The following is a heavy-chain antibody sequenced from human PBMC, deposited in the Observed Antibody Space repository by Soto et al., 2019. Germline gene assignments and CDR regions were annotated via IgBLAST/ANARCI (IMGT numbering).Heavy chain of an antibody. Sequence: QITLKESGPTLVKPTQTLTLTGTFSGFSLSTSGVGVGWIRQPPVKALEWLALIYWDDDKRYSPSLKSRLTITKDTSKNQVVLTMTNMDPVDTATYYGAHTSGGYSIGYYFDYGGQGTLVTVSS. CDR2: IYWDDDK. J-gene: IGHJ4*02. CDR3: AHTSGGYSIGYYFDY. V-gene: IGHV2-5*02. D-gene: IGHD6-25*01. CDR1: GFSLSTSGVG.